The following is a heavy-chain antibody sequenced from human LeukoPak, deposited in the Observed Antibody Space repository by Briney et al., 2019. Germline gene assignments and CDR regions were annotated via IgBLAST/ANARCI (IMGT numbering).Heavy chain of an antibody. Sequence: SETLSLTCTVSGGSISSSSYYWGWIRQPPGKGLEWIGSIYFSGSAYYNPSLKSRVTISVDTSKNQFSLKLSSVTAADTAVYYCARHAHYDSSGYTDYYFDYWGQGTLVTVSS. CDR2: IYFSGSA. CDR3: ARHAHYDSSGYTDYYFDY. CDR1: GGSISSSSYY. V-gene: IGHV4-39*07. J-gene: IGHJ4*02. D-gene: IGHD3-22*01.